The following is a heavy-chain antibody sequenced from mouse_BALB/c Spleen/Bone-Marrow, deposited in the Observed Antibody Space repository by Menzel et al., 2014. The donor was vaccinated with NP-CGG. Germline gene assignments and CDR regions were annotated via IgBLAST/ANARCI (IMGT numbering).Heavy chain of an antibody. CDR3: ARDHFYSGNYEFDY. V-gene: IGHV1-69*02. D-gene: IGHD2-1*01. J-gene: IGHJ3*01. Sequence: QVQLKESGAELVKPGAPVKLSCKASGYTFTSYWMNWIKQRPGRGLEWIGRIDPSDSETHNNQKFKDKATLTVDKSSSTAYIQLSSLTSEDSAVYYCARDHFYSGNYEFDYWGQGTLVTVSA. CDR2: IDPSDSET. CDR1: GYTFTSYW.